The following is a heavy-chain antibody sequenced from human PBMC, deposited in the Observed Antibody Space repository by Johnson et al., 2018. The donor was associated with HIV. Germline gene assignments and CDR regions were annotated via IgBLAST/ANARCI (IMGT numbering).Heavy chain of an antibody. CDR1: GFTFSDYY. D-gene: IGHD3-3*01. J-gene: IGHJ3*02. CDR3: ARGAGYNFWSGYYAGRNAFDI. CDR2: ISSSGSTI. Sequence: QVQLVESGGGLVKPGGSLRLSCAASGFTFSDYYMSWIRQAPGKGLEWVSYISSSGSTIYYADSVKGRFTISRDNAKNSLYLQMNSLRAGDTAVYYCARGAGYNFWSGYYAGRNAFDIWGQGTMVTVSS. V-gene: IGHV3-11*04.